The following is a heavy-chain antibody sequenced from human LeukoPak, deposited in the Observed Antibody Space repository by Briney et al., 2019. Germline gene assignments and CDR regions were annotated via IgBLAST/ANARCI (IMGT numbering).Heavy chain of an antibody. J-gene: IGHJ4*02. CDR1: GGSISSSNW. V-gene: IGHV4-4*02. CDR3: ARQGYSSGWYEFDY. CDR2: IYHSGST. D-gene: IGHD6-19*01. Sequence: PSGTLSLTCAVSGGSISSSNWWSWVRQPPGKGLEWIGEIYHSGSTNYNPSLKSRVTISVDTSKNQFSLKLSSVTAADTAVYYCARQGYSSGWYEFDYWGQGTLVTVSS.